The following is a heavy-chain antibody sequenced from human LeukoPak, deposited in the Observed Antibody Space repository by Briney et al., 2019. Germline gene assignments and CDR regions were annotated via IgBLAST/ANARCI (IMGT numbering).Heavy chain of an antibody. CDR3: ARISGYDYWYFDL. Sequence: PSETLSPTCTVSGGSISSSSYYWGWIRQPPGKGLEWIGSIYYSGSTYYNPSLKSRVTISVDTSKNQFSLKLSSVTAADTAVYYCARISGYDYWYFDLWGRGTLVTVSS. V-gene: IGHV4-39*01. D-gene: IGHD5-12*01. CDR2: IYYSGST. CDR1: GGSISSSSYY. J-gene: IGHJ2*01.